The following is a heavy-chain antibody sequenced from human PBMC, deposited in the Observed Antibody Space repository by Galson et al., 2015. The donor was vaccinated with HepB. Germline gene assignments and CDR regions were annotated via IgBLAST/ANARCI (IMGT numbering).Heavy chain of an antibody. CDR1: GFTFSSYG. J-gene: IGHJ6*03. CDR2: IWYDGSNK. Sequence: SLRLSCAASGFTFSSYGMHWVRQAPGKGLEWVAVIWYDGSNKYYADSVKGRFTISRDNSKNTLYLQMNSLRAEDTAVYYCARDPRYYYYYMDVWGKGTTVTVSS. V-gene: IGHV3-33*01. CDR3: ARDPRYYYYYMDV.